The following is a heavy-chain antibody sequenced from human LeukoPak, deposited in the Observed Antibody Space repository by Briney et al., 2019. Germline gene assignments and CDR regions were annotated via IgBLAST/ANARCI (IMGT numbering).Heavy chain of an antibody. CDR2: ISSSSSYI. CDR3: ARDRHSGRPLTNWFDP. J-gene: IGHJ5*02. V-gene: IGHV3-21*01. D-gene: IGHD6-19*01. Sequence: GGSLRLSCAAPGFTFSSYSMNWVRQAPGKWLEWVSSISSSSSYIYYADSVKGRFTISRDNAKNSLYLQMNTVRAEDTAVYYCARDRHSGRPLTNWFDPWGQGTLVTVSS. CDR1: GFTFSSYS.